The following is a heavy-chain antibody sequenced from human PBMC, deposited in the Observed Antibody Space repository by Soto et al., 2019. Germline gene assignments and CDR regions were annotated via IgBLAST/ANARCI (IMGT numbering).Heavy chain of an antibody. D-gene: IGHD3-16*01. CDR2: INGPGDDT. CDR1: GFTFHNYA. Sequence: VGSLRLSCAASGFTFHNYAMSWVRQAPGKGLEWVSSINGPGDDTYYADSVKGRFTISRDNSKNTLYLQMNSLRAEDTALYYCARKEEDDHVWGKSPLDWGQGTLVTVSS. J-gene: IGHJ4*03. CDR3: ARKEEDDHVWGKSPLD. V-gene: IGHV3-23*01.